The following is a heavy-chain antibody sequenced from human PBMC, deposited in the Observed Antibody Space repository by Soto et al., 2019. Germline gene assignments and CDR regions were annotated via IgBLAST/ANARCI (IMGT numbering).Heavy chain of an antibody. D-gene: IGHD3-22*01. CDR3: AREDESSGHAGTFRH. CDR1: GFSFNSYV. Sequence: QVQLVESGGDVVQPGRSLRLSCAASGFSFNSYVMHWVRQAPGKGLEWVAVMSHDGNKQYVDSVRERFTISGDNSKNKWNLEVNSLRAEDTAVDYCAREDESSGHAGTFRHWGQGTLVTVSP. CDR2: MSHDGNK. J-gene: IGHJ1*01. V-gene: IGHV3-30-3*01.